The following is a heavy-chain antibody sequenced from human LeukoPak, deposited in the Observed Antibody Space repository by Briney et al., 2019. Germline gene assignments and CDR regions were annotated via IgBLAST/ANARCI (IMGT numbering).Heavy chain of an antibody. Sequence: GESLKISCKGSGYSFTTYWIAWVRQMPGKGLEWMGIIYPCDSDTRYSPSFQGQVTISADRSISTAFLQWSSLKASDTAMYYCARQQVAYYYYYGMDVWGKGTTVTVSS. CDR1: GYSFTTYW. CDR2: IYPCDSDT. J-gene: IGHJ6*04. CDR3: ARQQVAYYYYYGMDV. V-gene: IGHV5-51*01. D-gene: IGHD2-15*01.